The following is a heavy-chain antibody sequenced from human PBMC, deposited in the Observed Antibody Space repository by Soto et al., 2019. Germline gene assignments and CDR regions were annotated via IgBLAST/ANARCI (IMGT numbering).Heavy chain of an antibody. CDR1: GYTFTSYE. J-gene: IGHJ4*02. V-gene: IGHV1-8*01. D-gene: IGHD3-10*01. Sequence: QVQLVQSRAQVKKPGATVKVSCKASGYTFTSYEINWVRQATGQGLEWMGWMNPNSGDTGYAQKFQGRVTMTRNTSISTAYTELSSLRSEDTAVYYCARGELLWFGELLRWGQGTLVTVSS. CDR2: MNPNSGDT. CDR3: ARGELLWFGELLR.